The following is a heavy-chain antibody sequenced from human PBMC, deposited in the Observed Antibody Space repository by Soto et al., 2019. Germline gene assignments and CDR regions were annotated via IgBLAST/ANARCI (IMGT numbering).Heavy chain of an antibody. J-gene: IGHJ3*02. Sequence: PGGSLRLSCAASGFTFSSYAMSWVRQAPGKGLEWVSAISGSGGSTYYADSVKGRFTISRDNSKNTLYLQMNSLRAEDTAVYYCAKPGESVHFVGVVAASDVFDIWGQGTLVTVPS. V-gene: IGHV3-23*01. CDR3: AKPGESVHFVGVVAASDVFDI. D-gene: IGHD2-15*01. CDR1: GFTFSSYA. CDR2: ISGSGGST.